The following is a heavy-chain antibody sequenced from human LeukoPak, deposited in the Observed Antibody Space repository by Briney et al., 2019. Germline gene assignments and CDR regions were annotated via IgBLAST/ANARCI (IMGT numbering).Heavy chain of an antibody. D-gene: IGHD3-3*01. CDR1: GLTVSSNS. J-gene: IGHJ4*02. CDR3: ARERVMGVLEWLLYY. CDR2: IYSGGTT. V-gene: IGHV3-66*01. Sequence: PGGSLRLSCAASGLTVSSNSMTWGHPDQRKGLECVSLIYSGGTTHYADSVKGRFTISRENSNNTLYLQMNSVRAEDTAVYYCARERVMGVLEWLLYYWGQGTLVTVSS.